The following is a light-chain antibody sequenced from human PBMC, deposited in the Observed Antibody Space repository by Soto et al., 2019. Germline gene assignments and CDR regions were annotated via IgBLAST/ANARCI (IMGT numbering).Light chain of an antibody. V-gene: IGLV2-23*02. CDR1: SSDVGSYNL. Sequence: SVLPQPASVSVSPGQSITISCTGTSSDVGSYNLVSWYQQHPGKAPKLMIYEVSKRPSGVSNRFSGSKSGNTASLTISGLQAEDEADYYCCSYAGIYVFGTGTKVTVL. CDR3: CSYAGIYV. CDR2: EVS. J-gene: IGLJ1*01.